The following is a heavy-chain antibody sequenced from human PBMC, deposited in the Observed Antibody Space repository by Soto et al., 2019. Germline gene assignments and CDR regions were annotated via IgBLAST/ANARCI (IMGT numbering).Heavy chain of an antibody. Sequence: TLSLTCTVSGGSISSGGYYWSWIRQHPGRGLEWIGYIYYSGSTYYNPSLKSRVTISVDTSKNQFSLKLSSVTAADTAMYYCARTLSGFTYGSRQFYFDYWGQGSLVTVSS. D-gene: IGHD3-10*01. V-gene: IGHV4-31*03. CDR2: IYYSGST. CDR3: ARTLSGFTYGSRQFYFDY. J-gene: IGHJ4*02. CDR1: GGSISSGGYY.